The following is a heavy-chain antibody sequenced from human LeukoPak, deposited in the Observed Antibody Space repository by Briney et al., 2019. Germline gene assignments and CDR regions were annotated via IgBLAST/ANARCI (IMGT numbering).Heavy chain of an antibody. CDR2: IPYDGSNK. D-gene: IGHD3-10*01. J-gene: IGHJ4*02. Sequence: GGSLRLSCAASGFTFSSYGMHWVRQAPGKGLEWVAFIPYDGSNKYYADSVKGRFTISRDNSKNTLYLQMNSLRAEDTAVYYCAKDPHPYGSGLFYYFDYWGQGTLVTVSS. CDR3: AKDPHPYGSGLFYYFDY. V-gene: IGHV3-30*02. CDR1: GFTFSSYG.